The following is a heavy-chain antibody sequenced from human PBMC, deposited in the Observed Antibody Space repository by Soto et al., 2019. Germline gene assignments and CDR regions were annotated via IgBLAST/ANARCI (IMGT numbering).Heavy chain of an antibody. V-gene: IGHV3-66*01. CDR2: IYSGGST. Sequence: GGSLRLSCAVSGFTVSGNYMSWVRQAPGKGLEWVSVIYSGGSTYYADSVKGRFTISRDNSKNTLYLQMNSLRAEDTAVYYCARDPIQQLVGRCFYYGMDVWGQGTTVTVSS. J-gene: IGHJ6*02. CDR1: GFTVSGNY. D-gene: IGHD6-13*01. CDR3: ARDPIQQLVGRCFYYGMDV.